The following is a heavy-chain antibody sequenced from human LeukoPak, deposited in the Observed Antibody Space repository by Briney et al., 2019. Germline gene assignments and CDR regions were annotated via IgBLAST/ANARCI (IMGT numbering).Heavy chain of an antibody. CDR2: IYYSRST. D-gene: IGHD6-13*01. J-gene: IGHJ4*02. CDR3: ARMGAAATSDS. V-gene: IGHV4-59*01. CDR1: GASISSYY. Sequence: SETLSLTRTVSGASISSYYWSWIRQPPGKGLEWIGYIYYSRSTNYNPSLKSRVTISIDTSKNQFSLKLSSVTAADTAVYYCARMGAAATSDSWGQGTLVTVSS.